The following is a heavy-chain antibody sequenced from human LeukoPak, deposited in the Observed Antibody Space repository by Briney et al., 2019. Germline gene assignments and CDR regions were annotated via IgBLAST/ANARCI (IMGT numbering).Heavy chain of an antibody. CDR1: GYTFTSYD. Sequence: RWASVKVSCKASGYTFTSYDINWVRQATGQGLEWMGWINPNSGGTNYAQKFQGRVTMTRDTSISTAYMALSRLRSDDTAVYYCARGIKTYRDYWGQGTLVTVSS. D-gene: IGHD2-21*01. J-gene: IGHJ4*02. V-gene: IGHV1-2*02. CDR2: INPNSGGT. CDR3: ARGIKTYRDY.